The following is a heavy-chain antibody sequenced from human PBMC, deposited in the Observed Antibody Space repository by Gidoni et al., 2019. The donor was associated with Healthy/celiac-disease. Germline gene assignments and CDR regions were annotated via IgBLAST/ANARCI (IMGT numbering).Heavy chain of an antibody. Sequence: QVQLVQSGADVKKTVASVKVSFKASGYTFTSYDINWGRQATGQGLEWIGWMNPNSGNTGNAQKYQGRVIMTRNTSISTAYMDLSSLRSEDTAVYYCERDSYFDYWGQGTLVTVSS. CDR3: ERDSYFDY. CDR2: MNPNSGNT. CDR1: GYTFTSYD. V-gene: IGHV1-8*01. J-gene: IGHJ4*02.